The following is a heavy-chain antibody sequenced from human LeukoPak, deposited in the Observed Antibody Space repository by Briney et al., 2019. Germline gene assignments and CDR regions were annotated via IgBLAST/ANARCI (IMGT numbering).Heavy chain of an antibody. V-gene: IGHV3-21*01. CDR1: GFTFSSYA. CDR3: ARLFGSPVDAFDI. J-gene: IGHJ3*02. D-gene: IGHD1-26*01. Sequence: PGGSLRLSCAASGFTFSSYAMSWVRQAPGKGLEWVSSISSSSSYIYYADSVKGRFTISRDNAKNSLYLQMNSLRAEDTAVYYCARLFGSPVDAFDIWGQGTMVTVSS. CDR2: ISSSSSYI.